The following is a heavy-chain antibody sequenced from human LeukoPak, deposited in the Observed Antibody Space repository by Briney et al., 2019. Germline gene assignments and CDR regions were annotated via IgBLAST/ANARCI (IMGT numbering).Heavy chain of an antibody. CDR3: ASGGLSYSSSWFVNYYDSSGYYPFDY. CDR2: IYYSGST. V-gene: IGHV4-31*03. J-gene: IGHJ4*02. CDR1: GGSISSGGYY. D-gene: IGHD3-22*01. Sequence: PSQTLSLTCTVSGGSISSGGYYWSWIRQHPGKGLEWIGYIYYSGSTYYNPSLKSRVTISVDTSKNQFSLKLSSVTAADTAVYYCASGGLSYSSSWFVNYYDSSGYYPFDYWGQGTLVTVSS.